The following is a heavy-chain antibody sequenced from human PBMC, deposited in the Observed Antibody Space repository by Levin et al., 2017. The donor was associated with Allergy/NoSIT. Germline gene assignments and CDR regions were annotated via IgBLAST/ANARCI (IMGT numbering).Heavy chain of an antibody. J-gene: IGHJ4*02. D-gene: IGHD3-10*01. V-gene: IGHV3-23*01. CDR2: ASGSGDNT. CDR1: GFTFSSYA. Sequence: GGSLRLSCEASGFTFSSYAMTWVRQAPGKGLEWVSGASGSGDNTFYADSVKGRFTISRDNAKNTLYLQMNSLRVEDSAIYYCAKDSTPYYWGQGTLVTVSS. CDR3: AKDSTPYY.